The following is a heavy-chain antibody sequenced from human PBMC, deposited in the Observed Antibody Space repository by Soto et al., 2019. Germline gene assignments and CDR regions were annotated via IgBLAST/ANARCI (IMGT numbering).Heavy chain of an antibody. CDR1: GGSFSDYY. Sequence: QVQLQQWGAGLLKPSETLSLTCAVYGGSFSDYYWTWIRQPPGKGLEWIGEINHSGSTNYNPSLKNRVTISVHTSTNPFSLKLSSVTAADTSVYYCARGRVGATNWNWFDPWGQGTLVTVSS. D-gene: IGHD1-26*01. V-gene: IGHV4-34*01. J-gene: IGHJ5*02. CDR2: INHSGST. CDR3: ARGRVGATNWNWFDP.